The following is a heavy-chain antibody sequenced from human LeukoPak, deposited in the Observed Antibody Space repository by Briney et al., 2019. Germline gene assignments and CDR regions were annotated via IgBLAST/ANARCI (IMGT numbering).Heavy chain of an antibody. CDR3: AKIRMRWLQLTPLYYFDY. CDR1: GYTFTGYY. D-gene: IGHD5-24*01. Sequence: GASVKVSCEASGYTFTGYYMHWVRQAPGQGIEWMGWIKPKSGGTNYAQKFQGTVTMTRDTSISTAYMELSRLRSDDTAVYYCAKIRMRWLQLTPLYYFDYWGQGTLVTVPS. V-gene: IGHV1-2*02. CDR2: IKPKSGGT. J-gene: IGHJ4*02.